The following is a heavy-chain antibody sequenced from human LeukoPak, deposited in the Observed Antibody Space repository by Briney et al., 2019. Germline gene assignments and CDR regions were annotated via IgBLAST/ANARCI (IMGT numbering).Heavy chain of an antibody. CDR3: ARAARGEDYFDY. CDR2: ISYDGSNK. J-gene: IGHJ4*02. Sequence: GGSLRLSCAASGFTFSSYAMHWVRQAPGKGLEWVAVISYDGSNKYYADSVKGRFTISRDNSKNTLYLQMNSLRAEDTAVYYCARAARGEDYFDYWGQGTLVTVSS. V-gene: IGHV3-30-3*01. CDR1: GFTFSSYA.